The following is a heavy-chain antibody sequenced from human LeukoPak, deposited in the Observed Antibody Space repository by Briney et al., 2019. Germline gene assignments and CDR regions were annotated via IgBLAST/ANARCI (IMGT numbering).Heavy chain of an antibody. Sequence: ASVKVSCKASGYTFTGYYMHWVRQAPGQGLEWMGRINPNSGGTNYAQKFQGRVTMTRDTSISTAYMGLSRLRSDDTAVYYCARGPRWELPRVPFDYWGQGTLVTVSS. CDR1: GYTFTGYY. J-gene: IGHJ4*02. V-gene: IGHV1-2*06. D-gene: IGHD1-26*01. CDR3: ARGPRWELPRVPFDY. CDR2: INPNSGGT.